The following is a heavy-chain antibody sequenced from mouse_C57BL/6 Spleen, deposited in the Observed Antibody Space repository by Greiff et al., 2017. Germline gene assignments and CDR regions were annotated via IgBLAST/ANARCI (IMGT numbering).Heavy chain of an antibody. J-gene: IGHJ2*01. CDR3: AREDDYDVYFDY. CDR2: ISYSGST. CDR1: GYSITSGYD. D-gene: IGHD2-4*01. Sequence: EVQLQESGPGMVKPSQSLSLTCTVTGYSITSGYDWHWIRHFPGNKLEWMSYISYSGSTNYNPSLKSRISITHDTSKNHFFLKLNSVTTEDTATYYCAREDDYDVYFDYWGQGTTLTVSS. V-gene: IGHV3-1*01.